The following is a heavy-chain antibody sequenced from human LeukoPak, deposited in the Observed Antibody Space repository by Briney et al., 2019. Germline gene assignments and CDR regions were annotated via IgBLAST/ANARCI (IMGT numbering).Heavy chain of an antibody. J-gene: IGHJ4*02. CDR3: ATGGYGDYESYFDY. Sequence: ASVKVSCKVSGYTLTELSMHWVRQAPGKGLEWMGGFDPEDGETIYAQKFQGRVTMTEDTPTDTAYMELSSLRSEDTAVYYCATGGYGDYESYFDYWGQGTLVTVSS. D-gene: IGHD4-17*01. CDR1: GYTLTELS. CDR2: FDPEDGET. V-gene: IGHV1-24*01.